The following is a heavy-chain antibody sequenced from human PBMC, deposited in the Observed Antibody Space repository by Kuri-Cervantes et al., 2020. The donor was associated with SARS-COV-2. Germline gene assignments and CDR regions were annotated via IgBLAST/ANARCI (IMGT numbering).Heavy chain of an antibody. CDR2: MYDSGST. D-gene: IGHD6-13*01. CDR1: GGSISSYD. J-gene: IGHJ4*02. CDR3: ASLAPQQLGVDY. Sequence: SETLSLTCTVSGGSISSYDWSWIRQPPGKGLEWIGYMYDSGSTNYNPTLKSRVTISVDTSKNQFSLKLSSVTAADTAVYYCASLAPQQLGVDYWGQGTLVTVSS. V-gene: IGHV4-59*12.